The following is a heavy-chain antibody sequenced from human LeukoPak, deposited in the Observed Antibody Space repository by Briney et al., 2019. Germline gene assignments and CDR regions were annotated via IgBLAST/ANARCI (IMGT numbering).Heavy chain of an antibody. D-gene: IGHD4-23*01. CDR1: RFTFSGYA. CDR3: ARDSPDYGGKGFDY. CDR2: ISGSGGGT. Sequence: GGSLRLSCAASRFTFSGYAMSWVRQAPGMGLGWVSAISGSGGGTYYADSVKGRFTISRDNSKNSLYLQMNSLRAEDTAIYYCARDSPDYGGKGFDYWGQGTLVTVSS. V-gene: IGHV3-23*01. J-gene: IGHJ4*02.